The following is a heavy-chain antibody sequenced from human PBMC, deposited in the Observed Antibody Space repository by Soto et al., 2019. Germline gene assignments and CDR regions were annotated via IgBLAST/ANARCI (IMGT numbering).Heavy chain of an antibody. D-gene: IGHD3-10*01. CDR2: INHSGST. V-gene: IGHV4-34*01. J-gene: IGHJ6*02. CDR3: ARGPLGLLWFGAPPPVGGMDV. Sequence: SETLSLTCAVYGGSFSGYYWSWIRQPPGKGLEWIGEINHSGSTNYNPSLKSRVTISVDTSKNQFSLKLSSVTAADTAVYYCARGPLGLLWFGAPPPVGGMDVWGQGTTVTV. CDR1: GGSFSGYY.